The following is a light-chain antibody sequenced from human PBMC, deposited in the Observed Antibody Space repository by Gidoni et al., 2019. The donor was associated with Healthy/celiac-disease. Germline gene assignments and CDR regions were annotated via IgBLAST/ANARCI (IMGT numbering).Light chain of an antibody. J-gene: IGLJ2*01. CDR3: AAWDDSLSGPV. CDR1: SSNIGSNY. CDR2: RNN. Sequence: QSVLTQPPSASATPGPRVTISCSGSSSNIGSNYVYWYQQLTGTAPKLLIYRNNPRPSGVPDRFSGSKSGTSASLAISGLRSDEEADYYCAAWDDSLSGPVFGGGTKLTVL. V-gene: IGLV1-47*01.